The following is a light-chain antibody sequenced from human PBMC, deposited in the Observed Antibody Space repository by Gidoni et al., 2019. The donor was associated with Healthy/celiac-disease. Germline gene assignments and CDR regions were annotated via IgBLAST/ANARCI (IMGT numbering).Light chain of an antibody. CDR2: GAS. V-gene: IGKV3-15*01. Sequence: EIVMTPSPATLSVSPGERATLSCRASQSVSRNVAWYQQKPGQAPRLLIDGASTRATGIPARFSGSGSGTEFTLTISSLQSEDFAVYYCQQYNNWPPLFGPGTKVDIK. CDR1: QSVSRN. J-gene: IGKJ3*01. CDR3: QQYNNWPPL.